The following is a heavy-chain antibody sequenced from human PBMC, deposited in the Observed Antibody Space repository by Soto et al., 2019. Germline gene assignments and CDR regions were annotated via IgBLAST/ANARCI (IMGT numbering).Heavy chain of an antibody. Sequence: GGSLRLSCAASGFTFSSYWMSWVRQAPGKGLEWVANIKQDGSEKYYVDSVKGRFTISRDNAKNSLYLQMNSLRAEDTAVYYCARDNGYCSSTSCPMATAKNYYYYGMDVWGQGTTVTVSS. CDR1: GFTFSSYW. CDR3: ARDNGYCSSTSCPMATAKNYYYYGMDV. CDR2: IKQDGSEK. D-gene: IGHD2-2*01. V-gene: IGHV3-7*01. J-gene: IGHJ6*02.